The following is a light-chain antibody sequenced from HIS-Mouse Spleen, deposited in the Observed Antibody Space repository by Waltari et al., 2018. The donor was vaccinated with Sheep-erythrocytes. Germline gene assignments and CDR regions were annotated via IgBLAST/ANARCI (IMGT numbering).Light chain of an antibody. V-gene: IGLV2-23*01. Sequence: QSALTQPASVSGSPGQSITISCTGTSSDVGGYNLVSWYQQHPGKAPKPMIYEGSKRPSGVSNRFSGSKSGNTASLTISGLQAEDEADYYCCSYAGSSTPWVFGGGTKLTVL. CDR3: CSYAGSSTPWV. J-gene: IGLJ3*02. CDR1: SSDVGGYNL. CDR2: EGS.